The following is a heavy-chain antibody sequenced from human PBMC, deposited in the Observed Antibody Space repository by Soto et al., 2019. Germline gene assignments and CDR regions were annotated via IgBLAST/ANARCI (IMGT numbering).Heavy chain of an antibody. Sequence: GGSLRLSCAASGFTFSTYAMRWVRQAPGKGLERVSAMSGSGGSTYYADYVKGRFTISRDNSKNTRYLQMNSLRAEDTAVYYCAKGYDSSGYLSYFDYWGQGTLVTVSS. CDR1: GFTFSTYA. V-gene: IGHV3-23*01. D-gene: IGHD3-22*01. CDR3: AKGYDSSGYLSYFDY. CDR2: MSGSGGST. J-gene: IGHJ4*02.